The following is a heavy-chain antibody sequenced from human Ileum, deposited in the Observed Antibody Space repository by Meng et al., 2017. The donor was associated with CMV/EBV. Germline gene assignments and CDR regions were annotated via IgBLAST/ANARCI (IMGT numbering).Heavy chain of an antibody. Sequence: GESLKISCAASGFTFSTCAMSWVRQAPGRGLEWVSIIYHAGGATYYADSVKGRFTISRDDYKNTLYLQVNSLRAEDTAIYYCAKEWYGYFHHWGQGTLVTVSS. CDR1: GFTFSTCA. J-gene: IGHJ1*01. CDR2: IYHAGGAT. V-gene: IGHV3-23*03. CDR3: AKEWYGYFHH. D-gene: IGHD3-10*01.